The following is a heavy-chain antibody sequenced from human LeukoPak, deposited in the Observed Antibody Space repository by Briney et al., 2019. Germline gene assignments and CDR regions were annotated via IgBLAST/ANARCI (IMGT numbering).Heavy chain of an antibody. D-gene: IGHD3-22*01. CDR1: GFTFNSYP. Sequence: GGSLRLTCAASGFTFNSYPMHWVRQAPGKGLEWVALISYDGSDKYYADSVRGRFTISRDNSKNTLYLQMNSLRADDMAVYYCARVYYDSSGYSFDYWGQGTLVTVSS. V-gene: IGHV3-30-3*01. CDR3: ARVYYDSSGYSFDY. CDR2: ISYDGSDK. J-gene: IGHJ4*02.